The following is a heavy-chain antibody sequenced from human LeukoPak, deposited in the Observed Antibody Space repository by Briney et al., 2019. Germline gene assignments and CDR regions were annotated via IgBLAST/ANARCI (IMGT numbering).Heavy chain of an antibody. CDR3: ARDRIRNWFDP. V-gene: IGHV3-30*04. CDR1: GFTFNSYA. CDR2: ISHDGSNT. Sequence: GGALRLSCAASGFTFNSYAMHWVPQAPGKGLEWVTAISHDGSNTYYADSVKGRFTISRDNSKNTLYLQMNSLRVEDTAVYYCARDRIRNWFDPWGQGTLVTVSS. D-gene: IGHD2-15*01. J-gene: IGHJ5*02.